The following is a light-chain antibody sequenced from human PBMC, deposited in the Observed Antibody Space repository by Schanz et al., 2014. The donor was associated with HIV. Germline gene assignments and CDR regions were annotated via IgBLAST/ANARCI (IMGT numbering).Light chain of an antibody. CDR3: QQYNARSYT. J-gene: IGKJ2*01. CDR1: QSISEW. Sequence: DIQMTQSPSTLSASVGDRITISCRASQSISEWLAWYQQRPGQAPNLLISEASTLESGVPSRFSGTGSGTEFTLTISSLQPEDFATYYCQQYNARSYTFGQGTKLEIE. CDR2: EAS. V-gene: IGKV1-5*03.